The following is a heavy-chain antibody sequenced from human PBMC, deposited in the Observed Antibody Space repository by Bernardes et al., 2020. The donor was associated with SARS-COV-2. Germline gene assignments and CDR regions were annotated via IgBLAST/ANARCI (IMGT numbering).Heavy chain of an antibody. D-gene: IGHD2-15*01. CDR2: ISYDGSNK. V-gene: IGHV3-30-3*01. CDR3: ASNPEGYCSALSCYHFDY. CDR1: GLTFRSYA. J-gene: IGHJ4*02. Sequence: GWSLRLSCAASGLTFRSYAMHWVRQAPGKGLEWVAIISYDGSNKYYADSVKGRFTISRDNSKNTLYLQMNSLRAEDTAVYYCASNPEGYCSALSCYHFDYWGQGTLVTVSS.